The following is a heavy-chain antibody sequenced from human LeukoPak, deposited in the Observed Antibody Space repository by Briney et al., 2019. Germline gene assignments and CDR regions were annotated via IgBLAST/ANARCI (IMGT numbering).Heavy chain of an antibody. Sequence: GGSLRLSCAASRFIFSGYYMNWIRQAPGKGLEWVSYISSSGSTIYYADSVKGRFTISRDNAKNSLYLQMNSLRAEDTAVYYCARQYSYGSRAFDYWGQGTLVTVSS. V-gene: IGHV3-11*01. J-gene: IGHJ4*02. CDR1: RFIFSGYY. D-gene: IGHD5-18*01. CDR3: ARQYSYGSRAFDY. CDR2: ISSSGSTI.